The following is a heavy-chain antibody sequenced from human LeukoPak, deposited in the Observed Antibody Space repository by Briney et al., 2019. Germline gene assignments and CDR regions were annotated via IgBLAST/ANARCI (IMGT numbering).Heavy chain of an antibody. Sequence: QTGGSLRLSCAASGFTFSRYWIHWVRQAPGKGLEWVSRINPDGSTTTYADSVKGRFTISRDNAKNTVYLQMNSLRAEDTAVYYCARLVVEVAFDIWGQGTMVTVSS. J-gene: IGHJ3*02. CDR3: ARLVVEVAFDI. CDR2: INPDGSTT. CDR1: GFTFSRYW. D-gene: IGHD6-6*01. V-gene: IGHV3-74*01.